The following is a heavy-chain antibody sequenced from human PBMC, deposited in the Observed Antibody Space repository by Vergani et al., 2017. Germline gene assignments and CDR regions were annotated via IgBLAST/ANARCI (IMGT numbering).Heavy chain of an antibody. CDR2: IYYSGST. Sequence: QVQLQESGPGLVKPSQILSLPCPVSGGSLSSGGYYWSWLRQHPGKGLEWIGYIYYSGSTYYNPSLKRRVTISVDTSKNQFSLKLSSVTAADTAVYLCAARTRWFGKLLEDCWGQGTLVTVSS. CDR3: AARTRWFGKLLEDC. J-gene: IGHJ4*02. D-gene: IGHD3-10*01. V-gene: IGHV4-31*03. CDR1: GGSLSSGGYY.